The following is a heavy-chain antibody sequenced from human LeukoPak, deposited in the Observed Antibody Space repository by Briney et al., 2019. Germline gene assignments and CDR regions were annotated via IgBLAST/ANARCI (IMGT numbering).Heavy chain of an antibody. CDR1: ALIFSDYS. CDR3: ARVMGRYCSSTSCYVDY. CDR2: ISSDSRHI. V-gene: IGHV3-21*01. Sequence: GGSLRLSCSASALIFSDYSMNWVRQAPGKGLEWVSSISSDSRHIYYADSVKGRFAISGDNSKNTLYLQMNSLRAEDTAVYYCARVMGRYCSSTSCYVDYWGQGTLVTVSS. D-gene: IGHD2-2*01. J-gene: IGHJ4*02.